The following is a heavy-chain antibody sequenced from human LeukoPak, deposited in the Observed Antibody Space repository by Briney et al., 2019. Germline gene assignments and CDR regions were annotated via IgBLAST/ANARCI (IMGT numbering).Heavy chain of an antibody. Sequence: GGSLRLSCAASGFTFSSYSMNWVRQAPGKGLEWVSSISSSSSYIYYADSVKGRFTISRDNAKNSLHLQMNSLRAEDTAVYYCARGHIVVVVAAPDYWGQGTLVTVSS. D-gene: IGHD2-15*01. CDR3: ARGHIVVVVAAPDY. CDR1: GFTFSSYS. J-gene: IGHJ4*02. CDR2: ISSSSSYI. V-gene: IGHV3-21*01.